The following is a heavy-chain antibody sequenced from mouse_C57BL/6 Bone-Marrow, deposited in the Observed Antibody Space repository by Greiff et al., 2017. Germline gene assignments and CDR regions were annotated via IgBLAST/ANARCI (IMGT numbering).Heavy chain of an antibody. Sequence: VQLQQSGAELVRPGASVTLSCTASGFNIKDYYMHWVKQRPEQGLEWIGRIDPEDGDTEYAPKFQGKATMTADTSSNTAYLQLSSLTSEDTAVYYCTTSTLLLLRSRWYFDVWGTGTTVTVSS. CDR2: IDPEDGDT. J-gene: IGHJ1*03. CDR3: TTSTLLLLRSRWYFDV. D-gene: IGHD1-1*01. CDR1: GFNIKDYY. V-gene: IGHV14-1*01.